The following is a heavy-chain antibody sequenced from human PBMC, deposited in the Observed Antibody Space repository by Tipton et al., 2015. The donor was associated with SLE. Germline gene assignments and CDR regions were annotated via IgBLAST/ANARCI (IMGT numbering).Heavy chain of an antibody. CDR2: ISGSGGST. CDR1: GFTFSSYA. CDR3: AKCSNFGVVARYYYYGMDV. J-gene: IGHJ6*02. D-gene: IGHD3-3*01. Sequence: SLRLSCAASGFTFSSYAMSWVRQAPGKGLEWVSAISGSGGSTYYADSVKGRFTISRDNSKNTLYLQMNSLRAEDTAVYYCAKCSNFGVVARYYYYGMDVWGQGTTVTVSS. V-gene: IGHV3-23*01.